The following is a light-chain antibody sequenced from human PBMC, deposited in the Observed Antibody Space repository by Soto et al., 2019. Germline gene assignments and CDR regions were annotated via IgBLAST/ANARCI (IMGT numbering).Light chain of an antibody. Sequence: QSVLTQPPSASGTPGQRVTISCSGSSSNIGSNYVYWYQQLPRTAPKLIIYRNNQRPSGVPDRFPGSKSGTSASLAISGLRSEDEDDYYCAAWDDSLSGRVFGGGTKLTVL. J-gene: IGLJ3*02. V-gene: IGLV1-47*01. CDR1: SSNIGSNY. CDR3: AAWDDSLSGRV. CDR2: RNN.